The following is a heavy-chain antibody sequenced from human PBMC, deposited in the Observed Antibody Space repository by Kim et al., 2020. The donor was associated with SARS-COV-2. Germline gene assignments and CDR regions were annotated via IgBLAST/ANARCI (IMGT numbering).Heavy chain of an antibody. D-gene: IGHD3-10*01. J-gene: IGHJ4*02. V-gene: IGHV4-4*08. Sequence: SLKSRVTISVKTSKNQFSLKLSSVTAADTAVYYCARGDRGSGTYYNILEYWGQGTLVPVSS. CDR3: ARGDRGSGTYYNILEY.